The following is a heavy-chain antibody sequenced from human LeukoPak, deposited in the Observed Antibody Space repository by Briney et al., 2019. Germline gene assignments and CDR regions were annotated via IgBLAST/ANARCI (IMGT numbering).Heavy chain of an antibody. J-gene: IGHJ5*02. Sequence: GGSLRLSCAASGFNFIDYSMNWVRQAPGKGLEWVSYISSTASSIYYADSVKGRFTISRDNAKNSLYLQMNSLRAEDTAVYYCARDVTYHGGDWFDPWGQGTLVTVSS. V-gene: IGHV3-48*04. D-gene: IGHD4-23*01. CDR2: ISSTASSI. CDR1: GFNFIDYS. CDR3: ARDVTYHGGDWFDP.